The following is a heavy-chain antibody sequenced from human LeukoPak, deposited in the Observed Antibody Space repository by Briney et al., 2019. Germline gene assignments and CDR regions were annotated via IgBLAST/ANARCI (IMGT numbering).Heavy chain of an antibody. D-gene: IGHD4-17*01. V-gene: IGHV3-66*01. Sequence: PGGSLRLSCAASGFIVSSNYMSWVRQAPGKGLEWISVIYSGGSTHYAGSVKGRFTISRDNSKNTLYLQMNSLRSEDTAVYFCTKSSLHYGDYAYWGQGTLVTVSS. CDR2: IYSGGST. CDR3: TKSSLHYGDYAY. J-gene: IGHJ4*02. CDR1: GFIVSSNY.